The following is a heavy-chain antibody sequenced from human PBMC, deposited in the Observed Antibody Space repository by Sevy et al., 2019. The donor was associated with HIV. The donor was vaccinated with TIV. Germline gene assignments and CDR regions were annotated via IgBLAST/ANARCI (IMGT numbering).Heavy chain of an antibody. J-gene: IGHJ5*02. Sequence: ASVKVSCKASGYNFYIHWVRQAPGQGLQWMGRVTPTNGATDYAQKFHGRVAMTMDTSITTAYMELSGLKSDDTAIYYCAGQSLGWYNWFDPWGQGTLVTVSS. CDR1: GYNFY. D-gene: IGHD6-19*01. V-gene: IGHV1-2*06. CDR2: VTPTNGAT. CDR3: AGQSLGWYNWFDP.